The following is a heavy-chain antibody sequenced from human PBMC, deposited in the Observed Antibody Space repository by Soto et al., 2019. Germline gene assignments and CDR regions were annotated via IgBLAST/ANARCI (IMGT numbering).Heavy chain of an antibody. D-gene: IGHD6-13*01. J-gene: IGHJ4*02. CDR3: ARYRREAVAGYTLDN. V-gene: IGHV4-61*01. CDR1: GDSVTSGNYY. CDR2: IYYSGST. Sequence: SETLSLTCTVSGDSVTSGNYYWSWIRQPPGKGLEWIGHIYYSGSTNYSPSLKSRVTISEDTSKSQFSLKVNSMTAADTAVYYCARYRREAVAGYTLDNWGQGILVTVSS.